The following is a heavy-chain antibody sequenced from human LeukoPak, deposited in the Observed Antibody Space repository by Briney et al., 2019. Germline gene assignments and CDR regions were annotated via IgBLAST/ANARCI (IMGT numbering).Heavy chain of an antibody. CDR3: ARDRGSGSFRLPYFDY. D-gene: IGHD3-10*01. J-gene: IGHJ4*02. CDR1: GGSISSSSYY. CDR2: IYYSGST. Sequence: SETLSLTCTVSGGSISSSSYYWGWIRQPPGKGLEWIGSIYYSGSTYYNPSLKSRVTISVDTSKNQFSLKLSSVTAADTAVYYCARDRGSGSFRLPYFDYWGQGTLVTVSS. V-gene: IGHV4-39*07.